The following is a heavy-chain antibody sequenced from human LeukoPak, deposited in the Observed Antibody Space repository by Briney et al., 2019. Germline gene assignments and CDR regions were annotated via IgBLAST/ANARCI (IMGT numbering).Heavy chain of an antibody. Sequence: AAVTVSRKASGYSLTDSYMHWVRLGPGPGLEWMGIINPGVGSTNYAQEFQDKVTMTRDTSTGTVYKELSSLRSEDAALYYRATHSPAGYATGYKRRLDYWGQGSLVSVSS. V-gene: IGHV1-46*01. CDR2: INPGVGST. J-gene: IGHJ4*02. CDR3: ATHSPAGYATGYKRRLDY. D-gene: IGHD5-24*01. CDR1: GYSLTDSY.